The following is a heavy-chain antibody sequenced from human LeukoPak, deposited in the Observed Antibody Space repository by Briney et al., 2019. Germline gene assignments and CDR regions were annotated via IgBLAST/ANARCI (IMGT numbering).Heavy chain of an antibody. V-gene: IGHV3-7*01. CDR1: GFTFSRYW. CDR3: ARDWGYYYESSGYYHDY. D-gene: IGHD3-22*01. J-gene: IGHJ4*02. CDR2: IKQDGSEK. Sequence: GGSLRLSCAASGFTFSRYWMSWVRQAPGKGLEWVANIKQDGSEKYYVDSVKGRFTISRDNAKNSLYLQMNSLRAEDTAVYYCARDWGYYYESSGYYHDYWGQGTLVTVSS.